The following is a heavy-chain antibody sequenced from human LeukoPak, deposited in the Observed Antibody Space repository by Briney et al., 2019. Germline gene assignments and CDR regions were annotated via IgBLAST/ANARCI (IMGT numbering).Heavy chain of an antibody. V-gene: IGHV3-64D*06. Sequence: GGSLRLSCSASGFTFSNFGMHWVRQAPGKGLEYVSAISGNGGSTHYADSVKGRFTISRDNSKNTLYLQMTNLKAEDTAVYYCVKEHCSSTSCFYFDYWGQGTLVTVSS. D-gene: IGHD2-2*01. J-gene: IGHJ4*02. CDR2: ISGNGGST. CDR1: GFTFSNFG. CDR3: VKEHCSSTSCFYFDY.